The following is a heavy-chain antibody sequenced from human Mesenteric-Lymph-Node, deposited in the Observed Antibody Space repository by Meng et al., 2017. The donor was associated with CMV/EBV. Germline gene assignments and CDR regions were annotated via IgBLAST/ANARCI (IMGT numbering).Heavy chain of an antibody. CDR2: ISGASNYI. CDR3: ATIGWYVPTFDY. J-gene: IGHJ4*02. CDR1: GLTFRSYS. V-gene: IGHV3-21*01. Sequence: GGSLRLSCAVSGLTFRSYSMNWVRQAPGKGLEWVSSISGASNYIYYADSVKGRFTISRDNAKNSLYLQMSSLTTEDTAVYYCATIGWYVPTFDYWGQGTLVTVSS. D-gene: IGHD6-19*01.